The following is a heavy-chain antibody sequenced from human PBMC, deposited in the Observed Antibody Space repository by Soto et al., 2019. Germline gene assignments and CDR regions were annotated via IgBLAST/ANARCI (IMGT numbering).Heavy chain of an antibody. J-gene: IGHJ6*03. V-gene: IGHV4-34*01. D-gene: IGHD3-10*01. CDR2: INHSGST. CDR1: GGSFSGYY. CDR3: ATQVRAKTWGYYYYYMDV. Sequence: SETLSLTCAVYGGSFSGYYWSWIRQPPGKGLEWIGEINHSGSTNYNPSLKSRVTISVDTSKNQFSLKLSSVTAADTAVYYCATQVRAKTWGYYYYYMDVWGKGTTVTVSS.